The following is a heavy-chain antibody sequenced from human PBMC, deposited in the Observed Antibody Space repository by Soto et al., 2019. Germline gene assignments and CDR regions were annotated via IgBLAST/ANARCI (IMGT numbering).Heavy chain of an antibody. J-gene: IGHJ6*02. V-gene: IGHV5-51*01. CDR1: GYSFTNYW. Sequence: PGESLKISCKGSGYSFTNYWIGWVRQMPGKGLEWMGIIYPADSDTRYSPSFQGQVTFSVDKSISTAYLQWSSLKATDTAIYYCARHGTSGWGVGFYYGMDVWGQGTTVTVSS. D-gene: IGHD6-19*01. CDR3: ARHGTSGWGVGFYYGMDV. CDR2: IYPADSDT.